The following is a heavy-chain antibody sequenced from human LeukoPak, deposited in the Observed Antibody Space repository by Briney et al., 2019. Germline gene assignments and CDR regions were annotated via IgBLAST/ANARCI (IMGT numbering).Heavy chain of an antibody. V-gene: IGHV4-59*01. D-gene: IGHD3-9*01. CDR1: GGSISSYY. CDR2: IYYSGIT. CDR3: ASSNYDILTGYTQNPFDY. Sequence: SETLSLTCTVSGGSISSYYWSWIRQPPGNGLEWIRYIYYSGITNYNPSLKSRVTISVDTSKNQISLKLSSVTAADTAVYYCASSNYDILTGYTQNPFDYWGQGTLVTVSS. J-gene: IGHJ4*02.